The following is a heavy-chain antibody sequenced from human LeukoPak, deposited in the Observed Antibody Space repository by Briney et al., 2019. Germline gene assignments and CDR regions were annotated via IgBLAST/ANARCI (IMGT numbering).Heavy chain of an antibody. CDR2: IYYSGST. D-gene: IGHD6-13*01. V-gene: IGHV4-30-4*01. CDR1: GGSISSGDYC. J-gene: IGHJ3*02. Sequence: SETLSLTCTVSGGSISSGDYCWSWIRQPPGKGLEWIGYIYYSGSTYYNPSLKSRVTISVDTSKNQFSLKLSSVTAADTAVYYCARTYSSSWYGASDAFDIWGQGTMVTVSS. CDR3: ARTYSSSWYGASDAFDI.